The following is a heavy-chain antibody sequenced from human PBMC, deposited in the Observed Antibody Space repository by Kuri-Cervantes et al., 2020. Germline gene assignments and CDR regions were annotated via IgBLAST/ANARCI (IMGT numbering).Heavy chain of an antibody. J-gene: IGHJ3*01. Sequence: SETLSLTCTVSGGSISSRSYYWTWIRQPPGKGLEWIGRIYHNGNTYYDPSLQSRVTMSVDTSENQFSLKLSSVAAADTAVYFCARERGILLGDAFDHWGQGTLVTVSS. D-gene: IGHD2-15*01. V-gene: IGHV4-61*02. CDR2: IYHNGNT. CDR1: GGSISSRSYY. CDR3: ARERGILLGDAFDH.